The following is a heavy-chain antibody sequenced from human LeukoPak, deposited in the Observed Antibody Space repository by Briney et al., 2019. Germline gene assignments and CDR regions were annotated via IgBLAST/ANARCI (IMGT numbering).Heavy chain of an antibody. J-gene: IGHJ5*02. D-gene: IGHD1-26*01. CDR1: GFTFSSYA. CDR2: ISGSDYRT. CDR3: AKESGSYYPYNWFDP. Sequence: GGSLRLSCAASGFTFSSYAMSWVRQAPGKGLEWVSSISGSDYRTYYADSVKGRFTISRDNSKNTLFLQLNSLRAEDTAIYYCAKESGSYYPYNWFDPWGQGTLVTVSS. V-gene: IGHV3-23*01.